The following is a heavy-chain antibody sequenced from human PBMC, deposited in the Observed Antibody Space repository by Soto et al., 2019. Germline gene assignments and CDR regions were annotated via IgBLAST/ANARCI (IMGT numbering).Heavy chain of an antibody. Sequence: GGSLRLSCAASGFTFSSYAMHWVRQAPGKGLEWVAVISYDGSNKYYADSVKGRFTISRDNSKNTLYLQMNSLRAEDTAVYYCARDASDIVVVVAATPAGNWFDPWGQGTLVTVSS. J-gene: IGHJ5*02. D-gene: IGHD2-15*01. CDR2: ISYDGSNK. V-gene: IGHV3-30-3*01. CDR1: GFTFSSYA. CDR3: ARDASDIVVVVAATPAGNWFDP.